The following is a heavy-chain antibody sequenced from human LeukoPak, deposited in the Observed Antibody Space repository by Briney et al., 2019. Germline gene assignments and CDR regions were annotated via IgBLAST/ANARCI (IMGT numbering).Heavy chain of an antibody. CDR3: ARGSYDSSGYSFDY. CDR2: IWYDGSNK. J-gene: IGHJ4*02. D-gene: IGHD3-22*01. CDR1: GFTFSSYG. V-gene: IGHV3-33*01. Sequence: GRSLRLSCAASGFTFSSYGMHWVRQAPGKGLEWVAVIWYDGSNKYYADSVKGRFTISRDNAKNSLYLQMNSLRDEDAAVFYCARGSYDSSGYSFDYWGQGTLVTVSS.